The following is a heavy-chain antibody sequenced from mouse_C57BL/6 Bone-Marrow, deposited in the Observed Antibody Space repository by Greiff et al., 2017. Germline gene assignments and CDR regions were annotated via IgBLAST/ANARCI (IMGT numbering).Heavy chain of an antibody. CDR1: GYTFTHYW. V-gene: IGHV1-64*01. CDR3: TRDLYPYYFDD. D-gene: IGHD2-12*01. J-gene: IGHJ2*01. CDR2: IHPKSGST. Sequence: QVQLQQPGAELVKPGASVKLSCKASGYTFTHYWMHWVKQRPGQGLEWIGMIHPKSGSTNYTGKFKSKATLTVDKSSSTAYMQRSSLTSEDSAVYYDTRDLYPYYFDDWGQGTTLIVSS.